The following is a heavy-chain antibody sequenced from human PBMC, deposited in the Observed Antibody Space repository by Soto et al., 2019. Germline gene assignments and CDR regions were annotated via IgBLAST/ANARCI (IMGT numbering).Heavy chain of an antibody. J-gene: IGHJ6*02. CDR2: INHSGST. V-gene: IGHV4-34*01. CDR3: ASSSITGTNGFYYYYYYGMDV. Sequence: SETLSLTCAVYGGSFSGYYWSWIRQPPGKGLEWIGEINHSGSTNYNPSLKSRVTISVDTSKNQFSLKLSSVTAADTAVYYCASSSITGTNGFYYYYYYGMDVWGQGTTVTVSS. D-gene: IGHD1-7*01. CDR1: GGSFSGYY.